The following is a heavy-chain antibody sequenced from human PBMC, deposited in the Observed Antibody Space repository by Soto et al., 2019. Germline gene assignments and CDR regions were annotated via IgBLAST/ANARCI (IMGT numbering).Heavy chain of an antibody. D-gene: IGHD3-10*01. CDR2: AFYNGET. V-gene: IGHV4-61*01. CDR3: ATGQCHYGSQA. Sequence: QVQLQESGPGLVKPSGTLSLTCTVSGHSVNTDTYLWSWIRQPPGNGLEWIGYAFYNGETNYNPPLKSRVAISLDTSKNHFSLRLTSVPAADTAVYFCATGQCHYGSQAWGQGTVITVSS. CDR1: GHSVNTDTYL. J-gene: IGHJ4*02.